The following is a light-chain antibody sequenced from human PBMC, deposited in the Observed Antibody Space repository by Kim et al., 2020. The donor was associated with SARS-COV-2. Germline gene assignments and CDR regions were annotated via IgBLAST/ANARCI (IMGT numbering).Light chain of an antibody. CDR3: QQSYSTPYT. CDR1: QSISNY. CDR2: AAS. V-gene: IGKV1-39*01. Sequence: DIQMTQSPSSLSASVGDRVTITCRASQSISNYLNWYQQKPGKAPKLLIYAASSFQSGVPSSFSGSGSGTDFTLTISSLQPEDFATYYCQQSYSTPYTFGQGTKPEI. J-gene: IGKJ2*01.